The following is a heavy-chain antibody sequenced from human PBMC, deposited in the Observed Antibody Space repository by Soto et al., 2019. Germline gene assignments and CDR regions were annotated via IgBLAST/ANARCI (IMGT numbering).Heavy chain of an antibody. V-gene: IGHV4-31*03. CDR3: ARLPGGTAPRPDY. Sequence: TLSLTCNVSGGSISSGGYYWNWIRQVPGRGLEWIGYISYSASSFYNPSLESRVSVSIDTSGNQFSLKLSSMTADDTAVYYCARLPGGTAPRPDYWGQGTMVTVSS. CDR2: ISYSASS. CDR1: GGSISSGGYY. J-gene: IGHJ4*02. D-gene: IGHD6-6*01.